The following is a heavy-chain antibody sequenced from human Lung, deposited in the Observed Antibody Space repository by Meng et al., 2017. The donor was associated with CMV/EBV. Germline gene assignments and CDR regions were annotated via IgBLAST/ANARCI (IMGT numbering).Heavy chain of an antibody. D-gene: IGHD3-3*01. Sequence: SXTXSLXCAVYGGSFSGYYWSWIRQPPGKGLEWIGEINHSGSTNYNPSLKSRVTISVDTSKNQFSLKLSSVTAADTAVYYCARRRTIFGVVIDYGMDGWGQGTTVTVSS. J-gene: IGHJ6*02. CDR1: GGSFSGYY. CDR3: ARRRTIFGVVIDYGMDG. V-gene: IGHV4-34*01. CDR2: INHSGST.